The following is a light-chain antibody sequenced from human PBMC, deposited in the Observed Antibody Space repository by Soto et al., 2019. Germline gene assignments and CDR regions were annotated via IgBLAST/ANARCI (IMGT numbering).Light chain of an antibody. CDR2: AAS. CDR1: QDINSY. Sequence: DVQMTQSPSSLSASVGDRVTITCRASQDINSYLAWYQQKPGNAPKSLIYAASSLQTGVPSRFSGSESWTDFTLTISNLQPEDSATYYCQQYNIYPLSFGGGTKVEIK. J-gene: IGKJ4*01. CDR3: QQYNIYPLS. V-gene: IGKV1D-16*01.